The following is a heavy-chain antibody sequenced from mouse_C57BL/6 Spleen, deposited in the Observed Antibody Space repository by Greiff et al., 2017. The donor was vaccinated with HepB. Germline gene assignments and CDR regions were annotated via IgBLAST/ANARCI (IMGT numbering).Heavy chain of an antibody. V-gene: IGHV1-26*01. CDR2: INPNNGGT. CDR3: ARSRPSLFFDV. Sequence: VQLQQSGPELVKPGASVKISCKASGYTFTDYYMNWVKQSHGKSLEWIGDINPNNGGTSYNQKFKGKATLTVDKSSSTAYMERRSLTSEDSAVYYCARSRPSLFFDVWGTGTTVTVSS. CDR1: GYTFTDYY. J-gene: IGHJ1*03.